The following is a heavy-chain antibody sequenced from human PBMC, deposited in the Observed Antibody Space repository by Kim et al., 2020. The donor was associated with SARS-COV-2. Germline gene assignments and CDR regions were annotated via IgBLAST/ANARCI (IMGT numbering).Heavy chain of an antibody. Sequence: GGSLRLSCAASGFTFSSYDMHWVRQLPGQGLEWVAAIGTAVDSFFPDSVRGRFTISRDNAKSSLYLQINSLSAGDTAVYYCARGTYFDGFNYFPQGFDYWGQGTLVTVSS. D-gene: IGHD3-9*01. CDR3: ARGTYFDGFNYFPQGFDY. CDR1: GFTFSSYD. V-gene: IGHV3-13*01. J-gene: IGHJ4*01. CDR2: IGTAVDS.